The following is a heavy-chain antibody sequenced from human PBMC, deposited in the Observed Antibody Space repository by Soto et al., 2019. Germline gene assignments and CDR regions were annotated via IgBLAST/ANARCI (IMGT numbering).Heavy chain of an antibody. J-gene: IGHJ6*03. CDR3: ARNVVVPAAMYGYYYMDV. CDR1: GGTFSSYT. Sequence: SVKVSCKASGGTFSSYTISWVRQAPGQGLEWMGRIIHILGIANYAQKFQGRVTITADKSTSTAYMELSSLRSEDTAVYYCARNVVVPAAMYGYYYMDVWGKGTTVTVSS. CDR2: IIHILGIA. D-gene: IGHD2-2*01. V-gene: IGHV1-69*02.